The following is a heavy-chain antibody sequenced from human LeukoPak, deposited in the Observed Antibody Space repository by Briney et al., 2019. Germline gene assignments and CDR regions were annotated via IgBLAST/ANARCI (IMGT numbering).Heavy chain of an antibody. CDR1: GGSISSGSYY. V-gene: IGHV4-61*02. J-gene: IGHJ4*02. CDR3: ASAYYGSGSYYRFDY. CDR2: IYTSGST. Sequence: SETLSLTCTVSGGSISSGSYYWSWIRQPAGKGLEWIGRIYTSGSTNYNPSLKSRVTISVDTSKNQFSLKLSSVTAADTAVYYCASAYYGSGSYYRFDYWGQGTLVTVSS. D-gene: IGHD3-10*01.